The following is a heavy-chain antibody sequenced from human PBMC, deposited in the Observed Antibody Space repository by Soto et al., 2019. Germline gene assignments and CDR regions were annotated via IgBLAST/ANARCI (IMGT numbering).Heavy chain of an antibody. D-gene: IGHD3-9*01. V-gene: IGHV4-59*01. CDR2: IYYSGST. J-gene: IGHJ3*02. CDR1: GGSISSYY. Sequence: QVQLQESGPGLVKPSETLSLTCTVSGGSISSYYWSWIRQPPGKGLEWIGYIYYSGSTNYNPSLKSRVTISVDTSKNQFSLKLSSVTAADTAVYYCARANRNFDWFSDAFDIWGQGTMVTVSS. CDR3: ARANRNFDWFSDAFDI.